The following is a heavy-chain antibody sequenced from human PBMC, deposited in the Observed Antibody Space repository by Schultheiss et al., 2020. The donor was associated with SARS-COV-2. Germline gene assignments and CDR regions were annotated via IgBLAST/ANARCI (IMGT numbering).Heavy chain of an antibody. J-gene: IGHJ4*02. Sequence: SETLSLTCTVSGGSISSYYWSWIRQPAGKGLEWIGRIYTSGSTYYNPSLKSRVTMSVDTSKNQFSLKLSSVTAADTAVYYCARESNWNALSHFDYWGQGTLVTVSS. CDR1: GGSISSYY. CDR3: ARESNWNALSHFDY. V-gene: IGHV4-4*07. D-gene: IGHD1-1*01. CDR2: IYTSGST.